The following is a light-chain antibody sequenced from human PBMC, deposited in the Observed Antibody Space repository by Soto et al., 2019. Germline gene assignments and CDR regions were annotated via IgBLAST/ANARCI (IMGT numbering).Light chain of an antibody. CDR2: STT. V-gene: IGLV7-43*01. J-gene: IGLJ3*02. CDR3: LLYYGGAQRV. Sequence: QAVVTQEPSLTVSPGGTVTLTCVSNTGAVTSGHYANWFQQKPGQAPRPLIYSTTKKHSWTPARFSSSLLGGKAALTLSDVKVEDEAEYHCLLYYGGAQRVFGGRTKLTVL. CDR1: TGAVTSGHY.